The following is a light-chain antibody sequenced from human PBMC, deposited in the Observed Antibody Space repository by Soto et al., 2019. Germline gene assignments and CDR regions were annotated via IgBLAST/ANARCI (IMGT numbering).Light chain of an antibody. Sequence: QSVLSQPASVSGSPGQSITISCTGTSSDVGGFEYVSWYQHKPGKAPKLIIYDVTKRPSGVSNRFSGSKSGNTASLTISGIKAEDEGDYYCGSITRSSAAVFGTWTKVTVL. CDR1: SSDVGGFEY. J-gene: IGLJ1*01. CDR2: DVT. V-gene: IGLV2-14*01. CDR3: GSITRSSAAV.